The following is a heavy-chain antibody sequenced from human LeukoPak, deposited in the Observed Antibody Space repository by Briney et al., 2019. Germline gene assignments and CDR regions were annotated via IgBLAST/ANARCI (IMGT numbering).Heavy chain of an antibody. CDR2: INHSGST. Sequence: SETLSLTCAVYGGSFSGYYWSWLRQPPGKGLEWIGEINHSGSTNYNPSLKSRVTISVDTSKNQFSLKLSSVTAADTAVYYCARGINYYGSGSYWYYYYYMDVWGKGTTVTVSS. J-gene: IGHJ6*03. CDR3: ARGINYYGSGSYWYYYYYMDV. V-gene: IGHV4-34*01. CDR1: GGSFSGYY. D-gene: IGHD3-10*01.